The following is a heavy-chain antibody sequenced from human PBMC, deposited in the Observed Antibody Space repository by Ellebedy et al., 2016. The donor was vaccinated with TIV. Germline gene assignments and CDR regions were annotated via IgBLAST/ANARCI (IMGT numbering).Heavy chain of an antibody. J-gene: IGHJ4*02. Sequence: SVKVSXXASGGTFSSYAISWVRQAPGQGLEWMGRIIPILGIANYAQKFQGRVTITADKSTSTAYMELSSLRSEDTAVYYCARGSGYEAGAFDYWGQGALVTVSS. V-gene: IGHV1-69*04. D-gene: IGHD5-12*01. CDR3: ARGSGYEAGAFDY. CDR1: GGTFSSYA. CDR2: IIPILGIA.